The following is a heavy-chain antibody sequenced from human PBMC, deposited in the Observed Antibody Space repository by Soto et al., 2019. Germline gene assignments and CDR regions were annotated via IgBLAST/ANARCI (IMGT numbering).Heavy chain of an antibody. Sequence: GGSLRLSCAASGFTFSSYGMHWVRQAPGKGLEWVAVISYDGSNKYYADSVKGRFTISRDNSKNTLYLQMNSLRAEDTAVYYCVYGMDVWGQGTTVTVSS. J-gene: IGHJ6*02. CDR2: ISYDGSNK. V-gene: IGHV3-30*03. CDR3: VYGMDV. CDR1: GFTFSSYG.